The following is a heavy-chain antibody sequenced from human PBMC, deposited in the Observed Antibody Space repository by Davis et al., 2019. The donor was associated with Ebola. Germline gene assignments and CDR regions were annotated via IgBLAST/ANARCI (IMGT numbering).Heavy chain of an antibody. D-gene: IGHD6-6*01. CDR1: GFTFSDYY. J-gene: IGHJ4*02. Sequence: GESLKISCAASGFTFSDYYMSWIRQAPGKGLEWVSSISSSSNYIYYADSMKGRFTISRDNAKSSLSLQMNSLRAEDTAVYYCAKDSSIKEYYFDYWGQGTLVTVSS. CDR2: ISSSSNYI. CDR3: AKDSSIKEYYFDY. V-gene: IGHV3-11*06.